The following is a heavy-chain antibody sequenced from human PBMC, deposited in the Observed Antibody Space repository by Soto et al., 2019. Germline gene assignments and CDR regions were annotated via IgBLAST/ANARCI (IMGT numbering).Heavy chain of an antibody. Sequence: PSETLSLTCAVYGGSFSDYHWSWIRQPPGKGLEWIGEINHRGSTNYNPSLKSRVTTSVDTSKNQFSLKLCSVTAADTAVYYCARGMAVAGHYFDSWGRGTLVTVSS. D-gene: IGHD6-19*01. J-gene: IGHJ4*02. V-gene: IGHV4-34*01. CDR3: ARGMAVAGHYFDS. CDR1: GGSFSDYH. CDR2: INHRGST.